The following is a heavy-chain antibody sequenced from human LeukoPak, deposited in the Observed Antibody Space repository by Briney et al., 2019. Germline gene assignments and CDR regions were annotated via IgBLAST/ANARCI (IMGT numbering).Heavy chain of an antibody. Sequence: SETLSLTCAVCGGSYRVYYWGGIREPRGRGWEQKGEINHSGSTNYNPSLKSRVTISVDASKNQFSLKLSSVTGADTAVYYCARGYDILTRDAFDIWGQGTMVTVSS. CDR2: INHSGST. D-gene: IGHD3-9*01. CDR1: GGSYRVYY. CDR3: ARGYDILTRDAFDI. J-gene: IGHJ3*02. V-gene: IGHV4-34*01.